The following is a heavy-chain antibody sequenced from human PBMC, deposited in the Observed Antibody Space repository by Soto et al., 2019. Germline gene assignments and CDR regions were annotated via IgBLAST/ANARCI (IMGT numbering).Heavy chain of an antibody. V-gene: IGHV1-8*01. CDR1: GYTFTSYD. J-gene: IGHJ5*02. D-gene: IGHD2-2*01. Sequence: QVQLVRSGAEVKKPGASVKVSCKASGYTFTSYDINWVRQATGQGLEWMGWMNPNSGNTGYAQKFQGRVTMTRNTSISTAYMELSSLRSEDTAVYYCARVLGYCSSTSCTNWFDPWGQGTLVTVSS. CDR3: ARVLGYCSSTSCTNWFDP. CDR2: MNPNSGNT.